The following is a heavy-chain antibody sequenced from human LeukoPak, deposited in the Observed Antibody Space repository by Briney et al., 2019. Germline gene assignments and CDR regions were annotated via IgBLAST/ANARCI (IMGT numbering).Heavy chain of an antibody. Sequence: GSVKVSCKASGYTFSDYYMYWLRQAPGEGLEWMGRINPKSGDTNYARNFQGRVTMTRDTSMNTAYMELSRLRSDDTAVYFCARGYCSGGSCYLVENWFDFWGQGTLVTVSS. D-gene: IGHD2-15*01. V-gene: IGHV1-2*06. CDR3: ARGYCSGGSCYLVENWFDF. J-gene: IGHJ5*01. CDR1: GYTFSDYY. CDR2: INPKSGDT.